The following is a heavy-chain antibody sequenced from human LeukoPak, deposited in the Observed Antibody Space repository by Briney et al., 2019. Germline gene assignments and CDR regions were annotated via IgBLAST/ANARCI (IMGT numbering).Heavy chain of an antibody. D-gene: IGHD2-2*01. Sequence: ASVKVSCKASGYTFTSYYMHWVRQAPGQGLEWMGIINPSGGSTTYAQRFEGRVTMTRDTSTNTVYMELSSLRSEDTAVYYCARDGQKAYCSSTSCYLSESNWFDPWGQGTQVTVSS. J-gene: IGHJ5*02. V-gene: IGHV1-46*01. CDR3: ARDGQKAYCSSTSCYLSESNWFDP. CDR2: INPSGGST. CDR1: GYTFTSYY.